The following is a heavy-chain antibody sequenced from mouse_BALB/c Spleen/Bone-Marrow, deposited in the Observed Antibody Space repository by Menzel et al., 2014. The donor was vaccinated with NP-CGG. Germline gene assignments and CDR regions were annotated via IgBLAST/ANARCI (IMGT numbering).Heavy chain of an antibody. CDR3: APYYYGRWFAN. V-gene: IGHV14-3*02. D-gene: IGHD1-1*01. CDR2: IDPANGNI. CDR1: GFNIKDTY. Sequence: EVQLQQSGAELVKPGASVKLSCTASGFNIKDTYMHWVKQRPEQGLEWIGRIDPANGNIKYDPKFQGKATIKADTSSNTAYLQLSSLTSEDTAVYYCAPYYYGRWFANWGQGTLVTVSA. J-gene: IGHJ3*01.